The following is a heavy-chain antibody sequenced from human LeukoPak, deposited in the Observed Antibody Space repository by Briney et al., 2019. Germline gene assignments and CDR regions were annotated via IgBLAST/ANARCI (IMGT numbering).Heavy chain of an antibody. Sequence: PGKSLRLSCAASGFTFSSHGMHWVRQAPGKGLEWVAVIWYDGSNKYYADSVKGRFTISRDNSKNTLYLQMNSLRAEDTAVYYCARDGVAYCGGDCYPPLDYWGQGTLVTVSS. V-gene: IGHV3-33*01. CDR2: IWYDGSNK. D-gene: IGHD2-21*02. CDR1: GFTFSSHG. CDR3: ARDGVAYCGGDCYPPLDY. J-gene: IGHJ4*02.